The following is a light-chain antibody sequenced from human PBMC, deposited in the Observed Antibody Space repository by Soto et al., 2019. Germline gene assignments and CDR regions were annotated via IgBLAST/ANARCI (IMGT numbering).Light chain of an antibody. J-gene: IGLJ1*01. Sequence: QSLLTQPPSVSGAPGQRVTISCTGNMSNIGAGYDVPWYHQLPETAPRLLIYASTNRPSGVPDRFAGSKSGTSASLVITGLQAEDEADYYCQSYHRSLTSYVFGTGTKLTVL. CDR2: AST. CDR1: MSNIGAGYD. V-gene: IGLV1-40*01. CDR3: QSYHRSLTSYV.